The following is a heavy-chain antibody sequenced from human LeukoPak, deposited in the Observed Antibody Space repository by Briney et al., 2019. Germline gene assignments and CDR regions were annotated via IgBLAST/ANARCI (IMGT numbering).Heavy chain of an antibody. CDR2: INPNRGGT. CDR1: GYTFTDYY. J-gene: IGHJ4*02. D-gene: IGHD5-12*01. V-gene: IGHV1-2*02. Sequence: GASVKVSCKASGYTFTDYYMHWVRQAPGQGLEWMGWINPNRGGTNYAQKFQGRVTMTRDTSISTAYMELSRLRSDDTAVYYCARAPQGYSGYDYYGFWDYWGQGTLVTVSS. CDR3: ARAPQGYSGYDYYGFWDY.